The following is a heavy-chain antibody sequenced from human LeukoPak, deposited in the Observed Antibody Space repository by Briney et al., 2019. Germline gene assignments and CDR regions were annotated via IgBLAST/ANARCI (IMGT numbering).Heavy chain of an antibody. D-gene: IGHD3-3*01. CDR3: ARRRITIFGVVIRNWFDP. CDR2: INHSGST. CDR1: GVSFSGYY. V-gene: IGHV4-34*01. Sequence: PSETLSLTCAVYGVSFSGYYWSWIRQPPGKGLEWIGEINHSGSTNYNPSLKSRVTISVDTSKNQFSLKLSSVTAADTAVYYCARRRITIFGVVIRNWFDPWGQGTLVTVSS. J-gene: IGHJ5*02.